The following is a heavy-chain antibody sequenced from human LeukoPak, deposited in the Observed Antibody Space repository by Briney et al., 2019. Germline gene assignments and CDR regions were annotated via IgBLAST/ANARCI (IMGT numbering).Heavy chain of an antibody. Sequence: PGRSLRLSCAASGFTFDDYAMHWVRQAPGKGLEWVSGISWNSGSIGYADSVKGRFTIFRDNAKNSLYLQMNSLRAEDTALYYCAKDLGYAVAGLRGAFDIWGQGTMVTVSS. J-gene: IGHJ3*02. CDR3: AKDLGYAVAGLRGAFDI. CDR2: ISWNSGSI. V-gene: IGHV3-9*01. CDR1: GFTFDDYA. D-gene: IGHD6-19*01.